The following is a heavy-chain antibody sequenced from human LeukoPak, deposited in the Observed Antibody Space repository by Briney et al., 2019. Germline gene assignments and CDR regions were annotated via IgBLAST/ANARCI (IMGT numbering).Heavy chain of an antibody. D-gene: IGHD6-13*01. V-gene: IGHV4-4*07. Sequence: SETLSLTCTVSGGSISSYYWSWIRQPAGKGLEWIGRIYTSESTNYNPSLKSRVTMSVDTSKNQFSLKLSSVTAADTAVYYCARDLGYSSSWYYFDYWGQGTLVTVSS. CDR1: GGSISSYY. CDR2: IYTSEST. J-gene: IGHJ4*02. CDR3: ARDLGYSSSWYYFDY.